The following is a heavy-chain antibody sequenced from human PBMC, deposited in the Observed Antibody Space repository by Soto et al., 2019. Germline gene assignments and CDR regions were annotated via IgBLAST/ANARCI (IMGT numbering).Heavy chain of an antibody. J-gene: IGHJ6*03. V-gene: IGHV3-23*01. Sequence: GSLRLSCAASGFNFNSEWMSWVRQAPGKGLEWVSTISGSGGSTYYADSVKGRFTISRDNSKNTLYLQMNSLRAEDTAVYYCAKDRGGPIAARSQYMDVWGKGTTVTVSS. CDR2: ISGSGGST. CDR1: GFNFNSEW. D-gene: IGHD6-6*01. CDR3: AKDRGGPIAARSQYMDV.